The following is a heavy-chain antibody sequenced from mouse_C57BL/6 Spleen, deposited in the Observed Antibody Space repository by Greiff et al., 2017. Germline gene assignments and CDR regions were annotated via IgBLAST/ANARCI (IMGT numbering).Heavy chain of an antibody. CDR2: IDPSDSYT. D-gene: IGHD1-1*01. J-gene: IGHJ2*01. CDR1: GYTFTSYW. Sequence: VQLQQPGAELVMPGASVKLSCKASGYTFTSYWMHWVKQRPGQGLEWIGEIDPSDSYTNYNQKFKGKSTLTADKSSSTAYMQLSSLTSEDSAVYYCARRYYGSSYFDYWGQGTTLTVSS. V-gene: IGHV1-69*01. CDR3: ARRYYGSSYFDY.